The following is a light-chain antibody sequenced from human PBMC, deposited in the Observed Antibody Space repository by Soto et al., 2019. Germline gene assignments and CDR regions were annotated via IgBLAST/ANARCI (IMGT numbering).Light chain of an antibody. CDR2: EVR. Sequence: QSVLTQPASVSGSPGQSLTISCTGTASDVGAYDYVSWYQHHPGKPPKLLIFEVRDRPSGVSNRFSCSKSGNTASLTISGIQPEDEADYFCSSSTSSSTLVFGTVTKLTVL. V-gene: IGLV2-14*01. J-gene: IGLJ1*01. CDR1: ASDVGAYDY. CDR3: SSSTSSSTLV.